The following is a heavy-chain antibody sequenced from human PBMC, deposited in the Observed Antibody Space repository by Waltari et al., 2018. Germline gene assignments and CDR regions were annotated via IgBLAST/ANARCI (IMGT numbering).Heavy chain of an antibody. CDR2: ISYDGSNK. CDR1: GFTFSSYG. J-gene: IGHJ4*02. Sequence: QVQLVESGGGVVQPGRSLRLSCAASGFTFSSYGMHWVRQAPGKGLEWVAVISYDGSNKYYADSVKGRFTISRDNSKNTLYLQMNSLRAEDTAVYYCKGSSGRIWGQGTLVTVSS. V-gene: IGHV3-30*03. CDR3: KGSSGRI. D-gene: IGHD6-19*01.